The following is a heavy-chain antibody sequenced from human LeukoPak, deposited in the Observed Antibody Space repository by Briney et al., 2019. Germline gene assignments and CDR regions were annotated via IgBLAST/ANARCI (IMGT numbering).Heavy chain of an antibody. V-gene: IGHV1-8*03. CDR2: MNPNSGNT. D-gene: IGHD6-13*01. CDR1: GYTFTRYD. CDR3: ARGPGGAAAGLVSYYYYYYMDV. J-gene: IGHJ6*03. Sequence: ASVKVSCKASGYTFTRYDINWVRQATGQGLEWMGWMNPNSGNTGYAQKFQGRVTITRNTSISTAYMELSSLRSEDTAVYYCARGPGGAAAGLVSYYYYYYMDVWGKGTTVTVSS.